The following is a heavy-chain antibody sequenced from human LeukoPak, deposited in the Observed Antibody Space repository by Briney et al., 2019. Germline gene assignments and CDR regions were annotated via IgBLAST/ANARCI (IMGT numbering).Heavy chain of an antibody. Sequence: SVKVSCKASGGTFSSYAISWVRQAPGQGLEWMGGIIPIFGTANYAQKFQGRVTNTTDESTSTAYMELSSLRSEDTAVYYCARESGRYYYDSSGYNRYFDYWVQGTLVTVSS. V-gene: IGHV1-69*05. CDR1: GGTFSSYA. CDR3: ARESGRYYYDSSGYNRYFDY. D-gene: IGHD3-22*01. CDR2: IIPIFGTA. J-gene: IGHJ4*02.